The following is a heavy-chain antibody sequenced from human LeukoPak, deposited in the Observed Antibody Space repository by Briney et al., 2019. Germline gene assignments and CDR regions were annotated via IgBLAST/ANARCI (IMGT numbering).Heavy chain of an antibody. V-gene: IGHV1-69*04. CDR3: ARGRTRRDDAFDI. Sequence: SVKVSCKASGGTFSSYAISWVRQAPGQGLEWMGRIIPILGIANYAQKFQGRVTITADKSTSTAYMELSSLRSEDTAVYYCARGRTRRDDAFDIWGQGTMVTVSS. CDR1: GGTFSSYA. J-gene: IGHJ3*02. CDR2: IIPILGIA. D-gene: IGHD6-25*01.